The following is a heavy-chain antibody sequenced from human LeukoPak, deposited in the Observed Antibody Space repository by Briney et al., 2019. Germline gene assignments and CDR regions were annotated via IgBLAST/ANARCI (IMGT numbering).Heavy chain of an antibody. V-gene: IGHV3-33*01. CDR3: ARGGYSSSWYNY. Sequence: GRSLRLSCAASGFTFSSYGMHWVRQAPGKGLEWVAVIWYDGSNKYYADSVKGRFTISRDNSKNTLYLQMNSLRAEDTAVYYCARGGYSSSWYNYWGQGTLVTVSS. CDR2: IWYDGSNK. CDR1: GFTFSSYG. J-gene: IGHJ4*02. D-gene: IGHD6-13*01.